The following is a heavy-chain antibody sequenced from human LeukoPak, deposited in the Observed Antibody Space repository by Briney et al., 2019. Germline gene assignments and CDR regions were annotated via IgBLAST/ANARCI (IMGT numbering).Heavy chain of an antibody. CDR1: GGSFTSYY. CDR2: IYYSGST. J-gene: IGHJ4*02. D-gene: IGHD3-10*01. CDR3: ARMVRGVIIFDY. V-gene: IGHV4-59*06. Sequence: SETLSLTCGVYGGSFTSYYWSWIRQSPGKGLEWIGYIYYSGSTYYNPSLKSRVTISVDTSKNQFSLKLSSVTAADTAVYYCARMVRGVIIFDYWGQGTLVTVSS.